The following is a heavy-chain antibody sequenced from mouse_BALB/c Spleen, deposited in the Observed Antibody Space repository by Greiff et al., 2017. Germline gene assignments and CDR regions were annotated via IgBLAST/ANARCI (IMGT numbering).Heavy chain of an antibody. CDR2: IYPGDGDT. D-gene: IGHD2-3*01. Sequence: QVQLKQSGAELARPGASVKLSCKASGYTFTSYWMQWVKQRPGQGLEWIGAIYPGDGDTRYTQKFKGKATLTADKSSSTAYMQLSSLASEDSAVYYCASGGWLLGFAYWGQGTLVTVSA. J-gene: IGHJ3*01. V-gene: IGHV1-87*01. CDR3: ASGGWLLGFAY. CDR1: GYTFTSYW.